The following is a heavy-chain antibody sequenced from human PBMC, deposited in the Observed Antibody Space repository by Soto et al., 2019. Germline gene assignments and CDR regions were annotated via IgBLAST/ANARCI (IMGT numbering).Heavy chain of an antibody. CDR2: INPNSGGT. J-gene: IGHJ4*02. CDR3: ATSRVSLAVAAETEYYFDY. D-gene: IGHD6-19*01. V-gene: IGHV1-2*04. CDR1: GYTFTGYY. Sequence: ASVKVSCKASGYTFTGYYMHWVRQAPGQGREWMGWINPNSGGTNYAQKFQGWVTMTRDTSISTAYMELSRLRSDDTAVYYCATSRVSLAVAAETEYYFDYWGQGTLVTVSS.